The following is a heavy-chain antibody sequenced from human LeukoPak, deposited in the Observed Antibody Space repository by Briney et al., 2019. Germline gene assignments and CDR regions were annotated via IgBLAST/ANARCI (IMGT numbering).Heavy chain of an antibody. Sequence: VGPLRLSCAASGFTFSNYAFHWVRQAPGKGLEWVAVILYDRTTKYYADSVEGRFSISRDNSRRTLTLQMNSLSAEDTAVYYCARASNVGVPAVIPLGLDVWGQGTTVTISS. D-gene: IGHD2-2*01. CDR2: ILYDRTTK. J-gene: IGHJ6*02. V-gene: IGHV3-30*01. CDR1: GFTFSNYA. CDR3: ARASNVGVPAVIPLGLDV.